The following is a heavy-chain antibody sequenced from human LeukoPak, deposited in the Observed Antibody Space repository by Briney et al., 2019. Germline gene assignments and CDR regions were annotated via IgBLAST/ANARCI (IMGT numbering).Heavy chain of an antibody. CDR2: INPNSGET. J-gene: IGHJ4*02. CDR1: GYTFTGYY. Sequence: ASVKVSCKTSGYTFTGYYIHWVRQAPGQGLEWMGWINPNSGETNYAQKFQGRVTMTRDTSISTANMELSRLRSDDTAMYYCARDGYSGSYFFDYWGQGTLVTVSS. V-gene: IGHV1-2*02. CDR3: ARDGYSGSYFFDY. D-gene: IGHD1-26*01.